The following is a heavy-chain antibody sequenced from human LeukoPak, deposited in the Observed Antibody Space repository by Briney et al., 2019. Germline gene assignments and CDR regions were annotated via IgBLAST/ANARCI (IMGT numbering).Heavy chain of an antibody. J-gene: IGHJ6*02. V-gene: IGHV1-8*01. Sequence: ASVKVSCKASGYTFTSYDINWVRQATGQGLEWMGWMNPNSGNTGYAQKFQGRVTMTRNTSISTAYMELSSLRSEDTAVYYCARATTGYRSGWYGGYGVYYYYYGMDVWGQGTTVTVSS. CDR3: ARATTGYRSGWYGGYGVYYYYYGMDV. D-gene: IGHD6-19*01. CDR1: GYTFTSYD. CDR2: MNPNSGNT.